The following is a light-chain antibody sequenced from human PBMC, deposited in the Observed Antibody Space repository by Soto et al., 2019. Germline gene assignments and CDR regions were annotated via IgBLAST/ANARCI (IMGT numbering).Light chain of an antibody. J-gene: IGLJ3*02. V-gene: IGLV3-21*04. CDR1: DIGSQS. CDR3: QVWDRATDHVV. CDR2: YDR. Sequence: SYELTQPPSVSVAPGQTARIPCGGNDIGSQSVHWYQQRPGQAPVLLIFYDRERPSGIPDRVSGSNPGNTATLAISRVEAGDEADYYCQVWDRATDHVVFGGGTKLTVL.